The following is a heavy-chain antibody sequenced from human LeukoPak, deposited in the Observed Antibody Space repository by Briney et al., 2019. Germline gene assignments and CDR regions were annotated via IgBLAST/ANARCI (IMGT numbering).Heavy chain of an antibody. Sequence: ASVKVSCKASGYTFTSYDINWVRQATGQGLEWMGWMNPNSGNTGYAQKFQGRVTITRNTSISTAYMELSSLRSEDTAVYYCAIQGYDYGDYTDYWGQGTLVTVSS. CDR1: GYTFTSYD. D-gene: IGHD4-17*01. V-gene: IGHV1-8*03. CDR2: MNPNSGNT. CDR3: AIQGYDYGDYTDY. J-gene: IGHJ4*02.